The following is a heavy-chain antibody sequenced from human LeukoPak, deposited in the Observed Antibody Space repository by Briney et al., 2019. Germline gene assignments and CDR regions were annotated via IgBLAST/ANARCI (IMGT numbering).Heavy chain of an antibody. CDR3: ARGIAIFGVIITYYYGLDV. V-gene: IGHV4-59*01. J-gene: IGHJ6*02. Sequence: SETLSLTCTVSGGSISNYYWSWIRQAPGKGLEWIGYIYYSGSTNYNPSLKSRVTISVDTSKNQFSLTLSSVTAADTAVYFCARGIAIFGVIITYYYGLDVWGQGTTVTVSS. CDR2: IYYSGST. D-gene: IGHD3-3*01. CDR1: GGSISNYY.